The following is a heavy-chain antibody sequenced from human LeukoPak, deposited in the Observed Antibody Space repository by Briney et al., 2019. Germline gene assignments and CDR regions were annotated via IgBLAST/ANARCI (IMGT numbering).Heavy chain of an antibody. CDR3: GRVWVRVIIDF. Sequence: PSQTLSLTCTVSGGSISSSSYYWGWIRQPPGKGLEWIGGISYHGSTYFNPSLKSRVTISVDTSKNQFSLKLSSVTAADTAVYYCGRVWVRVIIDFWGQGTLVTVSS. J-gene: IGHJ4*02. CDR2: ISYHGST. CDR1: GGSISSSSYY. V-gene: IGHV4-39*07. D-gene: IGHD3-10*01.